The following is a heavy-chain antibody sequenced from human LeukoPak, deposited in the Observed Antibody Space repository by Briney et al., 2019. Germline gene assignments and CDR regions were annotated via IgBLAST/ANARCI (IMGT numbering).Heavy chain of an antibody. CDR2: IHYSGNT. D-gene: IGHD3-22*01. V-gene: IGHV4-59*01. CDR3: ARDKGEYYDSSGYLDY. J-gene: IGHJ4*02. Sequence: IPSETLSLTCTVSGGSISSYYWSWIRQPPGKGLEWIGYIHYSGNTNYNPSLKSRVTISVDTSKNQFSLKLSSVTAADTAMYYCARDKGEYYDSSGYLDYWGQGTLVTVSS. CDR1: GGSISSYY.